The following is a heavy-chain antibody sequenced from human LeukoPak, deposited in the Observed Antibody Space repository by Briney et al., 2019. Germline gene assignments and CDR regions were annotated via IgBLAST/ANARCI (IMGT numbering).Heavy chain of an antibody. CDR2: IYYSGST. CDR3: ARFPAHSSSRGKFDY. CDR1: GGSISSHY. Sequence: SETLSLTCTVSGGSISSHYWSSIRQPPGKGLEWIGYIYYSGSTNYNPSHKSRVTISVDTSKNQFSLKLSSVTAADTAVYYCARFPAHSSSRGKFDYWGQGTLVPVSS. V-gene: IGHV4-59*11. D-gene: IGHD6-6*01. J-gene: IGHJ4*02.